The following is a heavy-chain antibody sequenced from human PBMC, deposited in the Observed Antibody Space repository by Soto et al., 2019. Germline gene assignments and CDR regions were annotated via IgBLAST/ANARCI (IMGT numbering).Heavy chain of an antibody. V-gene: IGHV1-18*01. CDR3: ARSPYDILTGTYNWFDP. CDR2: ISAYNGNT. Sequence: GGSVKVSCKASGYTFTSYGISRVRQDPGQGLEWMGWISAYNGNTNYAQKLQGRVTMTTDTSTSTAYMELRSLRSDDTAVYYCARSPYDILTGTYNWFDPWGQGTLVTVSS. D-gene: IGHD3-9*01. J-gene: IGHJ5*02. CDR1: GYTFTSYG.